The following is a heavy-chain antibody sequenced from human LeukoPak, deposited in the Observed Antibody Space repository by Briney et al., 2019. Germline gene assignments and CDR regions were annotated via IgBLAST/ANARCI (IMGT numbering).Heavy chain of an antibody. Sequence: SVKVSCKASGCTFSSHAISWVRQAPGKGLEWVGRIISIFDTANYAQKFKGRVTNTPDESTSTANKEMSSLRSEDTTVYYCARGEIGPYYYDSSGYFDYWGQGTLVTVSS. V-gene: IGHV1-69*13. CDR2: IISIFDTA. J-gene: IGHJ4*02. D-gene: IGHD3-22*01. CDR3: ARGEIGPYYYDSSGYFDY. CDR1: GCTFSSHA.